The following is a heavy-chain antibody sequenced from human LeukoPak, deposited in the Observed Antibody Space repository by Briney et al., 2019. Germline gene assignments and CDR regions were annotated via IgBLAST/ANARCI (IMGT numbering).Heavy chain of an antibody. Sequence: SVKVSCKASGGTFNSYAINWVRQAPGQGLEWMGGISPRLGTTKYIEKFQGRITITTDESTTTAYMELTSLRSEDTAVYYCAADGTDWGQGTLVTVSS. V-gene: IGHV1-69*05. CDR2: ISPRLGTT. J-gene: IGHJ4*02. CDR1: GGTFNSYA. CDR3: AADGTD.